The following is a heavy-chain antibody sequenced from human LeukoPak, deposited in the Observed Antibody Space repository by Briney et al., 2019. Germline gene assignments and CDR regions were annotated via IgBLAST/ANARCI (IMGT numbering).Heavy chain of an antibody. CDR1: GFTFSSYW. CDR2: INSDGSST. D-gene: IGHD3-3*01. V-gene: IGHV3-74*01. J-gene: IGHJ6*03. CDR3: AKVEGDFWSGYLSGYYYYYMDV. Sequence: GGSLRLSCAASGFTFSSYWMHWVRQAPGKGLVWVSRINSDGSSTSYADSVKGRFTISRDNAKNALWLQMNSLRAEDRAVYYCAKVEGDFWSGYLSGYYYYYMDVWGKGTTVTVSS.